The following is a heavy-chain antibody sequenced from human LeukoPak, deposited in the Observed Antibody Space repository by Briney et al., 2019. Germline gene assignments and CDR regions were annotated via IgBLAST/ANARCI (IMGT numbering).Heavy chain of an antibody. J-gene: IGHJ4*02. CDR1: GGSISSGDYH. Sequence: PSETLSLTCSVSGGSISSGDYHWSWIRQPPGKGLEWIGYIYYSGNTYYNPSLKSRVTISVDTSKNQFSLKLSSVNVADTAVYFCAREYGSEIRPLGYWGQGTLVTVSS. V-gene: IGHV4-30-4*01. CDR2: IYYSGNT. CDR3: AREYGSEIRPLGY. D-gene: IGHD3-10*01.